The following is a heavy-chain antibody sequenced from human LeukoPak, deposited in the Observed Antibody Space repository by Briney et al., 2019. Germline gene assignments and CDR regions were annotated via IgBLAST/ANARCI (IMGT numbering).Heavy chain of an antibody. V-gene: IGHV3-30*04. J-gene: IGHJ4*02. CDR2: ISYDGSNT. D-gene: IGHD3-10*01. CDR3: ARDLAITMVRGVMSH. CDR1: GFSFSRYA. Sequence: GRSLRLSCAASGFSFSRYAVHWVRQAPGKGLEWVAVISYDGSNTYLADSVKGRFTISRDNSRDSLFLQMNSLRPEDTAVYYCARDLAITMVRGVMSHWGQGTLVTVSS.